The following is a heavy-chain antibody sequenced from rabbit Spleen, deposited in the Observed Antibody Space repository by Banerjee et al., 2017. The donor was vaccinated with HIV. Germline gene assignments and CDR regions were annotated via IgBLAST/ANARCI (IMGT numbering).Heavy chain of an antibody. CDR3: ARNYVNAFDP. V-gene: IGHV1S45*01. D-gene: IGHD1-1*01. Sequence: LEESGGGLVQPEGSLALTCKASGFSFSSNWICWVRQAPGKGLEWIACIDTSDGDTDYANWPKGRFTISKASSTTVTLKMTSLTAADTATYFCARNYVNAFDPWGPGTLVTVS. CDR2: IDTSDGDT. CDR1: GFSFSSNW. J-gene: IGHJ2*01.